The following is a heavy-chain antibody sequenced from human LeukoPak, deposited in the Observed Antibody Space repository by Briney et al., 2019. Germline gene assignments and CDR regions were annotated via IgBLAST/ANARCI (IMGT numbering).Heavy chain of an antibody. CDR2: ITHSGSI. CDR1: GGSFSDYY. Sequence: SETLSLTCAVYGGSFSDYYWSWIRQPPGKGLEWIGDITHSGSINYNPSLKSRVTISVDKSKNQFSLELSSVTAADTAVYYCARATGFGELFWGQGTLVTVSS. CDR3: ARATGFGELF. D-gene: IGHD3-10*01. J-gene: IGHJ4*02. V-gene: IGHV4-34*01.